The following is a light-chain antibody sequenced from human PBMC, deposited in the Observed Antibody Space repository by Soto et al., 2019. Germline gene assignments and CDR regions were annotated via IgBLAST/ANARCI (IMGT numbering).Light chain of an antibody. Sequence: EIVLTQSPGTLSLSPGERATLSCRASQGVSSRNLAWYQQKPGQAPRLLIYGASNRAAGIPDRFSGSGSGTDFTLTINRLEPEDFASYYCQQYNSYPVTFGGGTRVEIK. CDR1: QGVSSRN. CDR2: GAS. CDR3: QQYNSYPVT. V-gene: IGKV3-20*01. J-gene: IGKJ4*01.